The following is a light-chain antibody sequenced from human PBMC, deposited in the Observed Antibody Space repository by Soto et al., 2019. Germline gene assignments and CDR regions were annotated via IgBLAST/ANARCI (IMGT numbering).Light chain of an antibody. CDR3: QQYKNWPLT. CDR1: ESTNNY. Sequence: EIVMTQSPATLSVSPGERASLSCRASESTNNYLAWYQQKPGQAPRLLIDGASTRATGFPARFSGSGSGTEFTLTISSLQSEDFAVYYCQQYKNWPLTFGGGTKVDIK. CDR2: GAS. V-gene: IGKV3-15*01. J-gene: IGKJ4*01.